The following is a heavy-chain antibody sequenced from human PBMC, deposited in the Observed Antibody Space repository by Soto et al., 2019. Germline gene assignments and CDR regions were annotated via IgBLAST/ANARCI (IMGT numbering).Heavy chain of an antibody. V-gene: IGHV1-69*01. CDR3: ARAGAYCGGDCYPADAFDI. Sequence: QVQLVQSGAEVKKPGSSVKVSCKASGGTFSSYAISWVRQAPGQGLEWIGGIIPIFGTANYAQKFQGRVTITADESTSTAYMELSSLRSEDTAVYYCARAGAYCGGDCYPADAFDIWGQGTMVTVSS. D-gene: IGHD2-21*02. J-gene: IGHJ3*02. CDR2: IIPIFGTA. CDR1: GGTFSSYA.